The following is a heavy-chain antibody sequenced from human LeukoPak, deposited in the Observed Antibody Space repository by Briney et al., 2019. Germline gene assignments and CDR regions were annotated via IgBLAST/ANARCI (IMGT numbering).Heavy chain of an antibody. J-gene: IGHJ4*02. D-gene: IGHD1-26*01. CDR1: GFTFSSYA. CDR2: ISYDGSNK. CDR3: ARDRVGATDYFDY. V-gene: IGHV3-30-3*01. Sequence: GGSLRLSCAASGFTFSSYAMSWVRQAPGKGLEWVAVISYDGSNKYYADSVKGRFTISRDNSKNTLYLQMDSLRAEDTAVYYCARDRVGATDYFDYWGQGTLVTVSS.